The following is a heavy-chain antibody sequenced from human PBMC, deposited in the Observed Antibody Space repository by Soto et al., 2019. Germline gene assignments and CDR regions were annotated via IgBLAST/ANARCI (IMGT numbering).Heavy chain of an antibody. CDR1: GGSISSGDYY. D-gene: IGHD5-18*01. J-gene: IGHJ5*02. V-gene: IGHV4-30-4*01. CDR3: ARDYRGYSYGYGWFDP. Sequence: SETLFLTCTVSGGSISSGDYYWSWIRQPPGKGLEWIGYIYYSGSTYYNPSLRSRVTISVDTSKNQFSLKLSSVTAADTAVYYCARDYRGYSYGYGWFDPWGQGTLVTVSS. CDR2: IYYSGST.